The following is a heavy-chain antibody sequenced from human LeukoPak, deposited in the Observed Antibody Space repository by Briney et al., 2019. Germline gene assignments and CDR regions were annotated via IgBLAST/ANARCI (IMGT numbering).Heavy chain of an antibody. V-gene: IGHV1-8*03. J-gene: IGHJ4*02. CDR1: GYTFTSYD. CDR3: ARGHGLRYVRGKTTKVLPTFLDY. CDR2: VKPKSGKK. D-gene: IGHD1-14*01. Sequence: GAPEKVSCQASGYTFTSYDINWVGQATGQGVEWMGWVKPKSGKKGYAQKFQGRVTITRNTSISTAYMELSSLRSEDTAVYYCARGHGLRYVRGKTTKVLPTFLDYWGQGTLVTVSS.